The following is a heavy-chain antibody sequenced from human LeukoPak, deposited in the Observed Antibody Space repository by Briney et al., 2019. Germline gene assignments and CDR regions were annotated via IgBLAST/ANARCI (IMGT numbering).Heavy chain of an antibody. CDR2: ISSSRSYI. D-gene: IGHD3-22*01. CDR1: GFTFSSYS. J-gene: IGHJ4*02. Sequence: GGSLRLSCAASGFTFSSYSMSWVRQAPGKGLEWVSSISSSRSYIYYADSVKGRFTFSKAHAKNSLYLQMDILTAEATAVYSFARDLGFMGGYYPHFDYWGQGTLVTVSS. CDR3: ARDLGFMGGYYPHFDY. V-gene: IGHV3-21*01.